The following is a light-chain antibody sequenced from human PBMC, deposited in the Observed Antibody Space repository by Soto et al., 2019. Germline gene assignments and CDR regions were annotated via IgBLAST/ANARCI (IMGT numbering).Light chain of an antibody. CDR1: SSDVGGYHF. Sequence: QSVLTQPASVSGSPGQSITLSCSGTSSDVGGYHFVSWYQQHPGKAPNLIIYEVSNRPSGVSDRFSGSKSGNTASLTISGLQAEDEADYYCYSYTTTSTYVFGTGTKSPS. J-gene: IGLJ1*01. CDR3: YSYTTTSTYV. CDR2: EVS. V-gene: IGLV2-14*01.